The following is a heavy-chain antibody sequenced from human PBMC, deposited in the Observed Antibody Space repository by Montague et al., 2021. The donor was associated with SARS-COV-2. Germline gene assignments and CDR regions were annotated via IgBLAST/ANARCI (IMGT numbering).Heavy chain of an antibody. CDR1: GVSVKNCC. CDR2: VHYSGRT. CDR3: ARHHISTGYGSSSFDF. J-gene: IGHJ4*02. Sequence: SETLSLTCTVSGVSVKNCCWSWTRHRPGKGLGWNGYVHYSGRTKTNPSLQHPISISLDASKNQFYLSLTSVTSADAAVYYCARHHISTGYGSSSFDFWGRGTLVTVSS. D-gene: IGHD6-6*01. V-gene: IGHV4-59*02.